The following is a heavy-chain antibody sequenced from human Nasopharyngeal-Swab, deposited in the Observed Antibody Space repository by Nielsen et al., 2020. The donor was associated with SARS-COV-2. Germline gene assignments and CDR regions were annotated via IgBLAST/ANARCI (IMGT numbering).Heavy chain of an antibody. J-gene: IGHJ4*02. CDR2: INPDGSEM. CDR3: AHYASAAY. V-gene: IGHV3-7*03. D-gene: IGHD2-2*01. Sequence: GGSPRLSCADSGFNFNTSWMTWVRQAPGKGLEWVANINPDGSEMQYVDSVKGRFTISRDNAENSLYLHMNSLRGDDTAVYYCAHYASAAYWGQGTLVTVSS. CDR1: GFNFNTSW.